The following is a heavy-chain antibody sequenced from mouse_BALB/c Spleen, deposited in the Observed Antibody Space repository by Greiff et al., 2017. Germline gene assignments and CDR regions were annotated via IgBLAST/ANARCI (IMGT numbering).Heavy chain of an antibody. CDR2: IYPGDGDT. CDR3: ARNPDY. CDR1: GYAFSSYW. J-gene: IGHJ4*01. V-gene: IGHV1-80*01. Sequence: VKLMESGAELVRPGSSVKISCKASGYAFSSYWMNWVKQRPGQGLEWIGQIYPGDGDTNYNGKFKGKATLTADKSSSTAYMQLSSLTSEDSAVYFCARNPDYWGQGTSVTVSS.